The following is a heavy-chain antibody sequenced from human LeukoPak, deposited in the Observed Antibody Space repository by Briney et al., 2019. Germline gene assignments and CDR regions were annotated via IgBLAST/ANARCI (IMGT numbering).Heavy chain of an antibody. CDR2: IYHSGST. J-gene: IGHJ5*02. CDR3: ARGGLTTVTDWFDP. CDR1: GYSISSGYY. Sequence: PSETLSLTCAVSGYSISSGYYWGWIRQPPGKGLEWIGSIYHSGSTYYNPSLKSRVTISVDTSKNQFSLKLSSVTAADTAVYYCARGGLTTVTDWFDPWGQGTLVTVSS. V-gene: IGHV4-38-2*01. D-gene: IGHD4-17*01.